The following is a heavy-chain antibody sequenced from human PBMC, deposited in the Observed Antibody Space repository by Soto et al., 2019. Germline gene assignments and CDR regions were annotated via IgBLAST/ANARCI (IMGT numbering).Heavy chain of an antibody. CDR3: ARHRRETGAYAQPLDS. D-gene: IGHD1-1*01. J-gene: IGHJ4*02. V-gene: IGHV4-34*01. CDR1: GGSFSGYY. CDR2: INHSGST. Sequence: SETLSLTCAVYGGSFSGYYWSWIRQPPGKWLEWIGEINHSGSTNYNPSLKSRVTISVDTSKNQFSLKLSSVTAADTAMYYCARHRRETGAYAQPLDSWGQGTLVTVSS.